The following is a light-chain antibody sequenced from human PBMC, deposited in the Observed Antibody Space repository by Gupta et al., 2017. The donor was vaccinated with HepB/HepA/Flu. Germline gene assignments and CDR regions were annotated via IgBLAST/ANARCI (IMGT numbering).Light chain of an antibody. Sequence: QSVLTQPPSASGTPGPSVTISCSGSSSTIGSNTGNWYQQLPGTAPKLISDSNNQRPSGVTDRLAGSKAGTSASRAIGVLPSEEEAYYYGAAWDDRLDVCVFGGGTKLTVL. J-gene: IGLJ2*01. V-gene: IGLV1-44*01. CDR1: SSTIGSNT. CDR3: AAWDDRLDVCV. CDR2: SNN.